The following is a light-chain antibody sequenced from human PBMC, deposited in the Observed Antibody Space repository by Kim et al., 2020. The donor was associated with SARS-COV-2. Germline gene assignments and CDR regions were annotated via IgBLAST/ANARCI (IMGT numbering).Light chain of an antibody. CDR1: SSNIGSNT. J-gene: IGLJ3*02. Sequence: GQTVSISCSGSSSNIGSNTVNWDQQLPGTAPELLIYTNSQRPSGVPERFSGSKSGTSGSLAISGLQSEDEGDYYCAAWDDRLNGPVFGGGTQLTVL. CDR3: AAWDDRLNGPV. V-gene: IGLV1-44*01. CDR2: TNS.